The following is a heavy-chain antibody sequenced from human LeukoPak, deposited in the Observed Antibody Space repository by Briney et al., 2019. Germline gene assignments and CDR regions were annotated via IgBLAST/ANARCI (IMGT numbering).Heavy chain of an antibody. J-gene: IGHJ6*03. CDR2: IVVGSGNT. CDR3: ARDPRGYYYYMDV. D-gene: IGHD3-10*01. V-gene: IGHV1-58*02. CDR1: GFTFTSSA. Sequence: AASVKVSCKASGFTFTSSAMQWVRQARGQRLEWIGWIVVGSGNTNYAQKFQERVTITRDMSTSTAYMELRSLRSDGTAVYYCARDPRGYYYYMDVWGKGTTVTIPS.